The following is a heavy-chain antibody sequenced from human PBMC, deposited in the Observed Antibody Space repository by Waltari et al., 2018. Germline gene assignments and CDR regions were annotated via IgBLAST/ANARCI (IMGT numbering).Heavy chain of an antibody. CDR3: ARGRVGCSSTSCYLSWFDP. CDR2: TSYDGSNK. V-gene: IGHV3-30-3*01. Sequence: QVQLVESGGGVVQPGRSLRLSCSASGFTFSSYAMPWVRQAPGKGLEWVAVTSYDGSNKYYADSVKGRFTISRDNSKNTLYLQMNSLRAEDTAVYYCARGRVGCSSTSCYLSWFDPWGQGTLVTVSS. CDR1: GFTFSSYA. D-gene: IGHD2-2*01. J-gene: IGHJ5*02.